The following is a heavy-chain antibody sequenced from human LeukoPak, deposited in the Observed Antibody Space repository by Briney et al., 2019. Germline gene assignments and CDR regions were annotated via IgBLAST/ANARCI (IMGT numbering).Heavy chain of an antibody. J-gene: IGHJ4*02. CDR3: ARTAARRFDY. V-gene: IGHV1-46*01. CDR1: GYTFPSYF. D-gene: IGHD6-6*01. CDR2: INPTGGST. Sequence: ASVKVSCKASGYTFPSYFMHWVRQAPGQGLEWMGIINPTGGSTTYAQKFQGRVTMTRDTSTSTVYMELSSLRSDDTAVYYCARTAARRFDYWGRGALVTVSS.